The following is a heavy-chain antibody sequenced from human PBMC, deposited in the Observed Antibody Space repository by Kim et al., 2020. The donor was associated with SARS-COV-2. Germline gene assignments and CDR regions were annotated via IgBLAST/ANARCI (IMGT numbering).Heavy chain of an antibody. V-gene: IGHV3-30*04. CDR3: ARGCHYDILTGYCYYYYGMDV. D-gene: IGHD3-9*01. Sequence: GGSLRLSCAASGFTFSSYAMHWVRQAPGKGLEWVAVISYDGSNKYYADSVKGRFTISRDNSKNTLYLQMNSLRAEDTAVYYCARGCHYDILTGYCYYYYGMDVWGQGTTVTVSS. CDR1: GFTFSSYA. J-gene: IGHJ6*02. CDR2: ISYDGSNK.